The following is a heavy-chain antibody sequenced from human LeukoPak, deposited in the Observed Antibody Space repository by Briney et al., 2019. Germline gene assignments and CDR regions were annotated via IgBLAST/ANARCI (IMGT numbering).Heavy chain of an antibody. D-gene: IGHD3-10*01. CDR1: GFTVGTNH. J-gene: IGHJ4*02. Sequence: GGSLRLSCAASGFTVGTNHMSWVRQAPGKGLEWVSVIYSGDTTFYADSVRGKFTISRDNSKNTLYLQMNSLRAEDTAVYYCASILRSSSGYYFDYWGQGTLVTVSS. CDR3: ASILRSSSGYYFDY. V-gene: IGHV3-66*01. CDR2: IYSGDTT.